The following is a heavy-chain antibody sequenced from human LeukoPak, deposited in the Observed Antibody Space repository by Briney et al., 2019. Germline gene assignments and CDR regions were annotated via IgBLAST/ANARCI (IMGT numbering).Heavy chain of an antibody. CDR1: GGSLSGYY. CDR3: ARERGDGRDYGRYGMDV. CDR2: INHSGST. V-gene: IGHV4-34*01. D-gene: IGHD3-16*01. Sequence: KSSETLSLTCGVYGGSLSGYYWSWIRQPPGKGLDWIGEINHSGSTNYNPSLKSRVTISVDTSKNLFSLKLSSVTAADTAVYYCARERGDGRDYGRYGMDVWGQGTTVTVSS. J-gene: IGHJ6*02.